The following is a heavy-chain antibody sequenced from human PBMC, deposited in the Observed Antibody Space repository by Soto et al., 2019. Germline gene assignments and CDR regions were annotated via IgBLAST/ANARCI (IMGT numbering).Heavy chain of an antibody. J-gene: IGHJ4*02. CDR2: IYYSGST. V-gene: IGHV4-59*01. CDR3: GRAIRSGETYYFDY. CDR1: GGSISSYY. D-gene: IGHD3-3*01. Sequence: PSETLSLTCTVSGGSISSYYWSWIRQPPGKGLEWIGYIYYSGSTNYNPSLKSRVTISVDTSKNQFSLKLSSVTAADTAVYYCGRAIRSGETYYFDYWGQGTLVTVSS.